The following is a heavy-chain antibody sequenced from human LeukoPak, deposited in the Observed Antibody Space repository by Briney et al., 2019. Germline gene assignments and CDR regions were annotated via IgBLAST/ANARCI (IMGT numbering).Heavy chain of an antibody. CDR1: GASISSGSYY. D-gene: IGHD2-21*01. CDR2: IYTSGNT. V-gene: IGHV4-61*02. CDR3: AREPADPGHLVVLAVVGCMDV. Sequence: TPSLTCTVSGASISSGSYYWSWIRQPAGKGLEWIGRIYTSGNTNYNPSLKSRVAISIDTSKNQFSLKLSSETAADTAVYYCAREPADPGHLVVLAVVGCMDVWGSGTTVTVSS. J-gene: IGHJ6*03.